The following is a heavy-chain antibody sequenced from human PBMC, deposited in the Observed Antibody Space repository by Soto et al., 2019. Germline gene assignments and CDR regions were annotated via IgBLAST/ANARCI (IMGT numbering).Heavy chain of an antibody. CDR2: IWYDGSNK. D-gene: IGHD5-18*01. CDR1: GFTFSSYG. Sequence: GGSLRLSCAASGFTFSSYGMHWVRQAPGKGLEWVAVIWYDGSNKYYADSVKGRFTISRDNSKNTLYLQMNSLRAEDTAVYYCAREGDTAMVPDYFDYWGQGTLVTVSS. V-gene: IGHV3-33*01. CDR3: AREGDTAMVPDYFDY. J-gene: IGHJ4*02.